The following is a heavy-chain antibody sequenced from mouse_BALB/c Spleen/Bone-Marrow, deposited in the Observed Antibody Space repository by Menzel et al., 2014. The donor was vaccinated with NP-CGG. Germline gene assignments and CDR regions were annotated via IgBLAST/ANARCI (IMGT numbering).Heavy chain of an antibody. Sequence: DVKLQESGPELVKPGASVKISCKTSGYTFTEYTMHWVKQSHGKSLEWTGGINPNNGGATYNQKFKGKATLTVDKSSSTAYMELRSLTSEDSAVYYCARRYGSSYNYWYFDVWGAGTTVTVSS. D-gene: IGHD1-1*01. CDR3: ARRYGSSYNYWYFDV. CDR1: GYTFTEYT. V-gene: IGHV1-18*01. J-gene: IGHJ1*01. CDR2: INPNNGGA.